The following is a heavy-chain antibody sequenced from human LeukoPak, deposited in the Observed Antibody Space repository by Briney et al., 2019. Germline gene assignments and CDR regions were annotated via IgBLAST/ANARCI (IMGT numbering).Heavy chain of an antibody. Sequence: PGGSLRLSCAASGFPFSSYAMHWVRQPPGKGLEYVSAISSNGGSTSYANSVKGRFTISRDNSKNTLYLQMGSLRAEDMAVYYCARSSIVVVSILDYWGQGTLVTVSS. CDR3: ARSSIVVVSILDY. D-gene: IGHD2-2*01. CDR1: GFPFSSYA. V-gene: IGHV3-64*01. CDR2: ISSNGGST. J-gene: IGHJ4*02.